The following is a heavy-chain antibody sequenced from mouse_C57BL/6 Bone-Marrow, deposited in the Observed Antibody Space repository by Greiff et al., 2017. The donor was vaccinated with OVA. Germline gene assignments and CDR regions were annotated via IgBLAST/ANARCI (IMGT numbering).Heavy chain of an antibody. Sequence: EVHLVESGGGLVQPKGSLKLSCAASGFSFNTYAMNWVRQAPGKGLEWVARIRSKSNNYATYYADSVKDRFTISRDDSESMLYLQMNNLKTEDTAMYHCVRSYSNSFAYWGQGTLVTVSA. CDR1: GFSFNTYA. CDR3: VRSYSNSFAY. D-gene: IGHD2-5*01. V-gene: IGHV10-1*01. J-gene: IGHJ3*01. CDR2: IRSKSNNYAT.